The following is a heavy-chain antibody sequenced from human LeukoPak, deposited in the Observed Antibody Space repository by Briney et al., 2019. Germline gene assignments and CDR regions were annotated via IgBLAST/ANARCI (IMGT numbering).Heavy chain of an antibody. J-gene: IGHJ6*04. CDR2: ISGIDDTL. Sequence: GGSLRLSCAASGFTFSDYHMSWIRQAPGKGLEWISFISGIDDTLYYADSVKGRFTISRDNAKNSLYLQMNSLRAEDTAVYYCAELGITMIGGVWGKGTTVTISS. CDR1: GFTFSDYH. CDR3: AELGITMIGGV. V-gene: IGHV3-11*04. D-gene: IGHD3-10*02.